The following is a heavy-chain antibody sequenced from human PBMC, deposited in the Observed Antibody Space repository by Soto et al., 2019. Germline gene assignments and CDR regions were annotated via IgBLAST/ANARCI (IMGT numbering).Heavy chain of an antibody. V-gene: IGHV4-34*01. J-gene: IGHJ5*02. Sequence: QVQLQQWGAGLLKPSETLSLTCAVYSGSFRGYYWSWIRQPPGKGLDWLGEINHSGSTNYNPSLKSRVTISVDTSNHQFSLKLSSVTAADTAVYYCARARIVRGVIGAPNYPLDPWGQGTLVTVSP. CDR2: INHSGST. CDR3: ARARIVRGVIGAPNYPLDP. D-gene: IGHD3-10*01. CDR1: SGSFRGYY.